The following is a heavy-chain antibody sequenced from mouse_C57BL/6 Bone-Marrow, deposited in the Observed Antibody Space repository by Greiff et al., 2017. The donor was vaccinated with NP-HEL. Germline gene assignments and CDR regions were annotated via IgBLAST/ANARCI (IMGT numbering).Heavy chain of an antibody. J-gene: IGHJ4*01. CDR2: IWGVGST. CDR1: GFSLTSYG. V-gene: IGHV2-6*01. D-gene: IGHD2-5*01. CDR3: ASRYSNGAMDY. Sequence: QVQLQQSGPGLVAPSQSLSITCTVSGFSLTSYGVDWVRQSPGKGLEWLGVIWGVGSTNYNSALKSRLSISKDNSKSQVFLKMNSLQTDDTAMDYCASRYSNGAMDYWGQGTSVTVSS.